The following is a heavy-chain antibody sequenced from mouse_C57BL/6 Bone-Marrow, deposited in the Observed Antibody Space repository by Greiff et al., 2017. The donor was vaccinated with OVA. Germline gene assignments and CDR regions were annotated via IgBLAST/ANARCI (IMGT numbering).Heavy chain of an antibody. CDR1: GYTFTSYW. CDR3: TRWMNYDYDVGYYAMTT. D-gene: IGHD2-4*01. Sequence: EVQLQQSGTVLARPGASVKMSCKTSGYTFTSYWMHWVKQRPGQGLEWIGAIYPGNSDTSYNQKFKGKAKLTAVTSASTAYMELSSLTNEDSAVYYCTRWMNYDYDVGYYAMTTGVKEPQSPSPQ. V-gene: IGHV1-5*01. J-gene: IGHJ4*01. CDR2: IYPGNSDT.